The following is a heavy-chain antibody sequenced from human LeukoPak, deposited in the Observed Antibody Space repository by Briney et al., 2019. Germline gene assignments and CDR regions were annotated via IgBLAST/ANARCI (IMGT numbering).Heavy chain of an antibody. Sequence: SETLSLTCTVSGGSISSYYWSWIRQPAGKGLEWIGRIYTSGSTNYNPSLKSRVTMSVDTSKNQFSLKLSSVTAADTAVYYCARVWAVVVTAIHAFDIWGQGTMVTVSS. CDR2: IYTSGST. V-gene: IGHV4-4*07. D-gene: IGHD2-21*02. CDR1: GGSISSYY. CDR3: ARVWAVVVTAIHAFDI. J-gene: IGHJ3*02.